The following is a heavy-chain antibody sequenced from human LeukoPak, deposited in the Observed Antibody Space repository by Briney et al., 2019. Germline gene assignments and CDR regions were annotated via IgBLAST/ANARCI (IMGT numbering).Heavy chain of an antibody. D-gene: IGHD3-10*01. Sequence: SETLSLTCTVSGGSISSYYWSWIRQPAGKGLEWIGRIYTSGSTNYNPSLRSRVTMSVDTSKNQFSLKLSSVTAADTAVYYCARGGRGTMVRGVIGDYMDVWGKGTTVTISS. CDR1: GGSISSYY. V-gene: IGHV4-4*07. J-gene: IGHJ6*03. CDR2: IYTSGST. CDR3: ARGGRGTMVRGVIGDYMDV.